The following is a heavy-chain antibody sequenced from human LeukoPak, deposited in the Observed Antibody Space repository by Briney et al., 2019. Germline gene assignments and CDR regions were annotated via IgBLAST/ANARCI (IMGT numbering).Heavy chain of an antibody. V-gene: IGHV3-30*04. CDR1: GFIFSNSA. CDR2: ISFDGNNK. CDR3: ARDPKSSGYYYHYMDV. Sequence: GRSLRLSCAASGFIFSNSAMYWVRQAPGKGLERVAVISFDGNNKYEADSVKGRFTISRDNSRNTLYLQMNSLRVDDTAVYYCARDPKSSGYYYHYMDVWGKGTTVIVSS. D-gene: IGHD6-6*01. J-gene: IGHJ6*03.